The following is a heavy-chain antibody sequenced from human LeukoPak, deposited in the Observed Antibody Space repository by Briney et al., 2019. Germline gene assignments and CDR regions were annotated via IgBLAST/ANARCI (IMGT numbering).Heavy chain of an antibody. J-gene: IGHJ3*02. CDR1: EFTFSSYS. D-gene: IGHD2-15*01. CDR3: ARGDCSGGTCYRALDI. CDR2: IHTAGDR. V-gene: IGHV3-13*01. Sequence: GGSLRLSCAASEFTFSSYSMNWVRQAPGKGLEWVSAIHTAGDRYYSGSVKGRFTISREIAKNSLYLRMNSLRAEDTAIYYCARGDCSGGTCYRALDIWGQGTMVTVSS.